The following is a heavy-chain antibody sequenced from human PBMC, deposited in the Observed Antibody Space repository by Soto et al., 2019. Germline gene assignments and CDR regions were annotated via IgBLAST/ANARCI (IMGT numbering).Heavy chain of an antibody. D-gene: IGHD3-22*01. CDR3: AKQDDRGALEI. CDR2: IYPGDSDT. V-gene: IGHV5-51*01. J-gene: IGHJ3*02. CDR1: GKAFTSFW. Sequence: GESLKMTCKISGKAFTSFWVVWVGQMPGRGLEWMGNIYPGDSDTRYTPPFQGQVTISADKSTNTAYLQWHSLQASDTALYYCAKQDDRGALEIWGQGTKVTVSS.